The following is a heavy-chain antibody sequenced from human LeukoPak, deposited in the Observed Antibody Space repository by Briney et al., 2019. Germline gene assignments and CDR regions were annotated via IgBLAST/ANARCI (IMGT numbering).Heavy chain of an antibody. Sequence: PSQTLSLTCTVSGGSISSGSYYWSWIRQPAGKGLEWIGLIYARGNTNYNPSLKSRVTMSIDTSKNQFSLKLTSVTAADTAVYYCARTPIYYFDNSGYYNWGQGTLVTVSS. CDR1: GGSISSGSYY. V-gene: IGHV4-61*02. J-gene: IGHJ4*02. CDR2: IYARGNT. D-gene: IGHD3-22*01. CDR3: ARTPIYYFDNSGYYN.